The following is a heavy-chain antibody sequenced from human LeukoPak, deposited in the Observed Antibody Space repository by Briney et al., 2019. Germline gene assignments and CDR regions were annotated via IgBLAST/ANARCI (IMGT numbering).Heavy chain of an antibody. CDR3: ASSGYSYGGAFDI. D-gene: IGHD5-18*01. J-gene: IGHJ3*02. CDR2: ISYDGSNK. Sequence: GGSLRLSCAASGFTFSSYGMHWVRQAPGKGLEWVAVISYDGSNKYYADSVKGRFTISRDNSKNTLYLQMNSLRAEDTAVYYCASSGYSYGGAFDIWGQGTMVTVSS. V-gene: IGHV3-30*03. CDR1: GFTFSSYG.